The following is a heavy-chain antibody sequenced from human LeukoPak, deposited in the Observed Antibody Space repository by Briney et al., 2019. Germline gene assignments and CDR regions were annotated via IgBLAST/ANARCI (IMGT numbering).Heavy chain of an antibody. V-gene: IGHV4-59*12. D-gene: IGHD1-26*01. Sequence: PSETLSLTCTVSGGSISIYYWSWIRQPPGKGLEWIGYIYYSRSTNYNPSLKSRVTISVDTSKNQFSLNLSSVTAADTAVYYCARKPYSGSRFDPWGQGTLVTVSS. CDR1: GGSISIYY. J-gene: IGHJ5*02. CDR2: IYYSRST. CDR3: ARKPYSGSRFDP.